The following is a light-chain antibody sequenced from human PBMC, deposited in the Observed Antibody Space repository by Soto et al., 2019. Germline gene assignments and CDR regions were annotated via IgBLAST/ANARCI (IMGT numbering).Light chain of an antibody. CDR1: NIGSKS. CDR3: CSYAGTYTDWI. Sequence: SYELTQPPSVSVAPGQTARITCGGNNIGSKSVHWYQQKPGQAPVLVVYDDSDRPSGIPERFSGSKSGNTASLTISGLQAEDEADYYCCSYAGTYTDWIFGGGTKVTV. J-gene: IGLJ3*02. V-gene: IGLV3-21*02. CDR2: DDS.